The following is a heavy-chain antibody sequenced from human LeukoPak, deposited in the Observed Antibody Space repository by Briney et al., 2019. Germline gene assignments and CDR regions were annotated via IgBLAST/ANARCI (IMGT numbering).Heavy chain of an antibody. CDR2: MSSSDDGR. J-gene: IGHJ4*02. Sequence: GGSLRLSCAASGFTFSDYYMSWIRQAPGKGLEWVSAMSSSDDGRYYAASVRGRFTISRDTSRSTLYLQMNSLRAEDAAVYYCAKAPVTSCRGAFCYPFDYWGQGTLVTVSS. V-gene: IGHV3-23*01. CDR3: AKAPVTSCRGAFCYPFDY. CDR1: GFTFSDYY. D-gene: IGHD2-15*01.